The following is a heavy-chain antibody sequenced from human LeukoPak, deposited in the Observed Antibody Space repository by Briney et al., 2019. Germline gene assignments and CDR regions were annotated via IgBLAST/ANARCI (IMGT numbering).Heavy chain of an antibody. D-gene: IGHD2-21*01. CDR1: RDSVSSNSAT. Sequence: SQTLSLTCAISRDSVSSNSATSNWIRQSPSRGLEWLGRTYYRSKCYNDYAVSVKSRITINPDTSKTQFSLHLHSVTPEDTAVYYCARARRHSEYWYFDLWGRGTVVTVSS. J-gene: IGHJ2*01. CDR2: TYYRSKCYN. V-gene: IGHV6-1*01. CDR3: ARARRHSEYWYFDL.